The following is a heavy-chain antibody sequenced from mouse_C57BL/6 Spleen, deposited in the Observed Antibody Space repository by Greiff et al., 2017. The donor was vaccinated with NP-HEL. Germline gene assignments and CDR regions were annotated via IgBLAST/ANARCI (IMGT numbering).Heavy chain of an antibody. CDR2: IDPEDGDT. CDR1: GFNIKDYY. D-gene: IGHD1-1*01. J-gene: IGHJ2*01. V-gene: IGHV14-1*01. Sequence: DVQLQESGAELVRPGASVKLSCTASGFNIKDYYMHWVKQRPEQGLEWIGRIDPEDGDTEYAPKFQGKATMTADTSSNTAYLQLSSLTSADTAVYYCTTELLRFFFDYWGQGTTLTVSS. CDR3: TTELLRFFFDY.